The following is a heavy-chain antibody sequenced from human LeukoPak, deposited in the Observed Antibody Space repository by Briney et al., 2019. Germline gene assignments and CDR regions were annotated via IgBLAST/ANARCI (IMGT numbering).Heavy chain of an antibody. CDR2: INSDGSGT. D-gene: IGHD2-15*01. J-gene: IGHJ5*01. V-gene: IGHV3-74*01. CDR3: ARGGSGPDS. CDR1: GFTFSRYT. Sequence: GGSLRLSCAASGFTFSRYTLNWVRQAPGMGLVWVSRINSDGSGTNYADFGKGRFAISRDNAKNTPYLQMDSLRAEDTAVYYCARGGSGPDSWGQGTLVTVSS.